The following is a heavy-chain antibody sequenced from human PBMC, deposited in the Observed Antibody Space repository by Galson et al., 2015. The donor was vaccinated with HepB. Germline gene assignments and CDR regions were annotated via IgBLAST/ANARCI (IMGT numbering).Heavy chain of an antibody. CDR3: TEHDSDYYESSGYYP. CDR2: ISSDGRNE. J-gene: IGHJ5*02. D-gene: IGHD3-22*01. V-gene: IGHV3-30*18. CDR1: GFSFSSYG. Sequence: SLRLSCAASGFSFSSYGMNWVRQAPGKGLEWVAVISSDGRNEYYADSVKGRFTISRDNSKNTLYLQMDSLRSEDTAVYYCTEHDSDYYESSGYYPWGQGTLVTVSS.